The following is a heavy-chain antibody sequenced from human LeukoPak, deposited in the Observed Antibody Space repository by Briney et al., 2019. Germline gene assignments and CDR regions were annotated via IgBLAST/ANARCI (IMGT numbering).Heavy chain of an antibody. J-gene: IGHJ3*02. D-gene: IGHD7-27*01. CDR2: IYYSGST. CDR1: GGSISSGGYY. CDR3: ARVYTAWGRAFDI. Sequence: SQTLSLTCTVSGGSISSGGYYWSWIRQHPGKGLEWIGYIYYSGSTYYNPSLKSRVTISVDTSKNQFSLKLSSVTAADTAVYYCARVYTAWGRAFDIWGQGTMVTVSS. V-gene: IGHV4-31*03.